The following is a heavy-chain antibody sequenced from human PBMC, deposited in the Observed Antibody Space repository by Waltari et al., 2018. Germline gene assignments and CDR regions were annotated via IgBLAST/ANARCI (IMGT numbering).Heavy chain of an antibody. D-gene: IGHD6-13*01. J-gene: IGHJ4*02. CDR2: ISSSGRNT. CDR3: AKRGGTGPVAVAGIHCDY. CDR1: GFSFSTYA. Sequence: EVQLLESGGGLVQPGGSLRLSCAASGFSFSTYAMYWVRQAPGKGLQGVYSISSSGRNTYYTDAVKGRFTISRDNSKNTLYLEVNSLRVEDTATYYCAKRGGTGPVAVAGIHCDYWGQGALVIVSS. V-gene: IGHV3-23*01.